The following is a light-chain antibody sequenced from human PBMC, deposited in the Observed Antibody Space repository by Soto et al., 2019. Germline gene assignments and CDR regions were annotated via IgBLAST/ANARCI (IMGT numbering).Light chain of an antibody. CDR1: SSYIGGNS. CDR3: GSWDSSLSAYV. CDR2: DDD. J-gene: IGLJ1*01. Sequence: QSVMTQPPSVSAAPGQRVTISCSGSSSYIGGNSVSWYQQLPGTAPKLLIYDDDKRPSGIPDRFSGSKSGTSATLGITGFQTGDEADHYCGSWDSSLSAYVFGTGTKVTVL. V-gene: IGLV1-51*01.